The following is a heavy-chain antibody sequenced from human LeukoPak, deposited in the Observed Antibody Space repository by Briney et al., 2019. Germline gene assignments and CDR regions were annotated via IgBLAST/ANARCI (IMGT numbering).Heavy chain of an antibody. J-gene: IGHJ5*02. CDR3: AREKVPAAIRVTQMYNWFDP. D-gene: IGHD2-2*02. V-gene: IGHV4-34*01. CDR2: INHSGST. Sequence: SETLSLTCTVYGGSFSGYYWSWIRQPPGKGLEWIGEINHSGSTNYNPSLKSRVTISVDTSKNQFSLKLSSVTAADTAVYYCAREKVPAAIRVTQMYNWFDPWGQGTLVTVSS. CDR1: GGSFSGYY.